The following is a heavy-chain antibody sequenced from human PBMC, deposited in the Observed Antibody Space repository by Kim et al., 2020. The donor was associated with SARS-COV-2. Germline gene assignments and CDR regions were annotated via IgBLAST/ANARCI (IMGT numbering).Heavy chain of an antibody. Sequence: SVKVSCKASGGTFSSFAISWVRQAPGQGLEWMGGIIPIFGTANYAQKFQGRVTITADESTSTAYMELSSLRSEDTAVYFCASDRSGGLLSNWFDPWGQGTLVTVSS. D-gene: IGHD2-2*01. CDR2: IIPIFGTA. J-gene: IGHJ5*02. CDR3: ASDRSGGLLSNWFDP. CDR1: GGTFSSFA. V-gene: IGHV1-69*13.